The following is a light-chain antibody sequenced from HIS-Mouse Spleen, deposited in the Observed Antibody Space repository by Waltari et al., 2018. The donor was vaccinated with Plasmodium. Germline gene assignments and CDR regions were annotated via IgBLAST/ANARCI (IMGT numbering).Light chain of an antibody. V-gene: IGLV2-11*02. J-gene: IGLJ3*02. CDR1: SSDVGGYNY. Sequence: QSALTQPRSVSGSPGQSVTISCTGTSSDVGGYNYVSWYQQHPGKAPKLIIYDVLKRPAGVPDRFSGSKSGNTASLTISGLQAEDEADYYCCSYAGSYTWVFGGGTKLTVL. CDR2: DVL. CDR3: CSYAGSYTWV.